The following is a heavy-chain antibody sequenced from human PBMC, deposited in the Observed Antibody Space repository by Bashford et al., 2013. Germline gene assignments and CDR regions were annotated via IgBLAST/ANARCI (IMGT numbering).Heavy chain of an antibody. Sequence: VRQAPGKGLEWVSAISGSGGSTYYADSVKGRFTISRDNSKNTLYLQMNSLRAEDTAVYYCAKDSADHYYDSSGYLGEYGMDVWGQGTTVTVSS. CDR2: ISGSGGST. CDR3: AKDSADHYYDSSGYLGEYGMDV. D-gene: IGHD3-22*01. V-gene: IGHV3-23*01. J-gene: IGHJ6*02.